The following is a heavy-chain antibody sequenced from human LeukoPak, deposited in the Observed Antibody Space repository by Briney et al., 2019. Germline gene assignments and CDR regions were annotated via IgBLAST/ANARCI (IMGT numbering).Heavy chain of an antibody. CDR2: IKQDGSEK. Sequence: GGSLRLSCAASGFTLSSYWMSWVRQAPGKGLGWVANIKQDGSEKYYVHSVKGRFTIYRDKAKNSLYLQMNSLRAEDTAVCDCTRRQRYSYGSSGPKSSDALDIWSEGTMVTVSS. CDR3: TRRQRYSYGSSGPKSSDALDI. D-gene: IGHD3-22*01. CDR1: GFTLSSYW. V-gene: IGHV3-7*01. J-gene: IGHJ3*02.